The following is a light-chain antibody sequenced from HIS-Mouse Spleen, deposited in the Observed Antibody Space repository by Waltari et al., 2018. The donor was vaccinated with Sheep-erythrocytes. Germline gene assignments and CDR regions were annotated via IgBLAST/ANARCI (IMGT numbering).Light chain of an antibody. J-gene: IGLJ2*01. CDR1: AFPKQY. CDR3: QSADSSGTSHVV. CDR2: KDS. Sequence: SYELTQPPSVSVSPGQPARITCSGDAFPKQYAYGYQQKPGQAPVLVIYKDSERPSGIPERFSGSSSGTTVTLTISGVQAEDEADYYCQSADSSGTSHVVFGGGTKLTVL. V-gene: IGLV3-25*03.